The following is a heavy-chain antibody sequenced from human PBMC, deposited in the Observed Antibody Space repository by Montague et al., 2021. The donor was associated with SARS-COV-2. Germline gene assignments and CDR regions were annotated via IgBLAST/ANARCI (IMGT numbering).Heavy chain of an antibody. CDR1: GGSISSSSYY. D-gene: IGHD4-17*01. Sequence: SETLSLTCTVSGGSISSSSYYWGWIRQPPGKGLEWIGSIYYSGRTYYXPSLKSRVTISVDTSKNQFSLKLSSVTAADTAVYYCAADYGERDWFDPWGQGTLVTVSS. J-gene: IGHJ5*02. V-gene: IGHV4-39*01. CDR3: AADYGERDWFDP. CDR2: IYYSGRT.